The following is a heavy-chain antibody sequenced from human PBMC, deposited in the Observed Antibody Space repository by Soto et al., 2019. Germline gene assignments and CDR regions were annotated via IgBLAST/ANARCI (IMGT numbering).Heavy chain of an antibody. CDR3: ARDVEGLGYYSGGSCSTTFDY. Sequence: QVQLVQSGAEVKKPGGSVKVSCKASGYTFTSYGISWVRQAPGQGLEWMGWISAYNGNTNYAQKLQGRVTMTTDTSTSTAYMELRSLRSDDTAVYYCARDVEGLGYYSGGSCSTTFDYWGQGTLVTVSS. D-gene: IGHD2-15*01. V-gene: IGHV1-18*01. J-gene: IGHJ4*02. CDR1: GYTFTSYG. CDR2: ISAYNGNT.